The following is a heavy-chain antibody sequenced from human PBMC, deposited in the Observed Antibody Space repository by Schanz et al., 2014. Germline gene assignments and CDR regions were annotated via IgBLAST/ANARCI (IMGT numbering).Heavy chain of an antibody. V-gene: IGHV3-30*04. CDR3: ARDGGLERRKEGEV. D-gene: IGHD3-16*01. Sequence: VQLVESGGCLVRPGDSLRLSCAASGFTFSNSPLHWVRQAPGKGLDWVAVISYDGSITYYADAVKDRFTISRDNSKNIMFLQMNSLKTEDTAVYYCARDGGLERRKEGEVWGQGTMVTVSS. J-gene: IGHJ3*01. CDR1: GFTFSNSP. CDR2: ISYDGSIT.